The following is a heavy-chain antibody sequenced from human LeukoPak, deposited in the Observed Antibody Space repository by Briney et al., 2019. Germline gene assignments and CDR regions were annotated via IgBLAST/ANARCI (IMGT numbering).Heavy chain of an antibody. CDR1: GYSLSTGYY. V-gene: IGHV4-38-2*02. Sequence: PSETLPLTCTVSGYSLSTGYYWGWIRQPPGKGLEWIGSMYHSGSTYYNPSLKSRVTMSADTSKNQFSLKLNSVTAADTAVYYCARQPAATASFDYWDQGTLVTVSS. CDR3: ARQPAATASFDY. CDR2: MYHSGST. J-gene: IGHJ4*02. D-gene: IGHD2-2*01.